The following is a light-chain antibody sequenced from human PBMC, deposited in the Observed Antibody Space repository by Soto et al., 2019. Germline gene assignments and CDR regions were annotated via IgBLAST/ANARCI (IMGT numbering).Light chain of an antibody. CDR1: QSVSSSY. Sequence: EIVLTQSPGTLSLSPGERATLSCRASQSVSSSYLAWYQQKPGQAPRLLIYGASSRATGIPDRFSRSGSRTDFTLTISRMEPEDFGVYYCQRYGNSPTFGHGTKVEIK. J-gene: IGKJ1*01. CDR3: QRYGNSPT. V-gene: IGKV3-20*01. CDR2: GAS.